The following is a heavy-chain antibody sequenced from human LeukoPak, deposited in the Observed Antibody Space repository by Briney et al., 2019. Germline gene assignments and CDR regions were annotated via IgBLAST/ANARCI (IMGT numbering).Heavy chain of an antibody. J-gene: IGHJ3*02. D-gene: IGHD2-15*01. CDR1: GFTFSSYW. CDR2: INSDGSST. V-gene: IGHV3-74*01. Sequence: GGSLRLSCAASGFTFSSYWMHWIRQAPGKGLVWVSRINSDGSSTSYADSVKGRFTISRDNAKNTLYLQMNSLRAEDTAVYYCARGCSGGSCHHDAFDIWGQGTMVTVSS. CDR3: ARGCSGGSCHHDAFDI.